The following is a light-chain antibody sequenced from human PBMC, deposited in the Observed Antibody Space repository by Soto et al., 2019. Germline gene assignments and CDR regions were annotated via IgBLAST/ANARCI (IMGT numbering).Light chain of an antibody. CDR2: GAS. V-gene: IGKV3-20*01. Sequence: EIVMTQSPANLSVSPGERATLSCRASQSVSIYLAWYQQTPGQAPRLLIYGASSRATGIPDRFSGSGSGTDFTLTISRLEPEDFAVYYCHYYDDSPPFPFGPGTKVDIK. CDR3: HYYDDSPPFP. J-gene: IGKJ3*01. CDR1: QSVSIY.